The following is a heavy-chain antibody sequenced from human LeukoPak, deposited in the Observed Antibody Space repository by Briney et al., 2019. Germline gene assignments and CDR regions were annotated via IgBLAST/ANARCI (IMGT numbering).Heavy chain of an antibody. CDR1: GGSISSSSYY. D-gene: IGHD6-13*01. V-gene: IGHV4-39*07. J-gene: IGHJ4*02. CDR3: AIIAAALDWGDY. CDR2: IYYSGST. Sequence: SETLSLTCTVSGGSISSSSYYWGWIRQPPGQGLEWIGSIYYSGSTYYNPSLKSRVTISVDTSKNQFSLKLSSVTAADTAVYYYAIIAAALDWGDYWGQGTLVTVSS.